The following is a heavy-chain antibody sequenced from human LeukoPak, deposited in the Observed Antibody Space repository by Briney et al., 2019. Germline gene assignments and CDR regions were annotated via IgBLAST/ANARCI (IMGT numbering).Heavy chain of an antibody. CDR1: GFTFSSYS. CDR3: ARRQLAPDAFDI. CDR2: ISSSSSYI. Sequence: GGALRLSCADSGFTFSSYSMNWVRQAPGKGLEWVSSISSSSSYIYYADSVKGRFTISRDNAKNSLYLQLNSLRAEDTAVYYCARRQLAPDAFDIWGQGTMVTVSS. V-gene: IGHV3-21*01. D-gene: IGHD6-6*01. J-gene: IGHJ3*02.